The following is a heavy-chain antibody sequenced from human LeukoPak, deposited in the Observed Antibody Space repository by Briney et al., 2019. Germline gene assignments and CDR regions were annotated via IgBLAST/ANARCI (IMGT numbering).Heavy chain of an antibody. D-gene: IGHD3-16*01. CDR1: GYTFTGYY. CDR3: ARELRPSAYYYYGMDV. CDR2: INPNSGGT. Sequence: GASVKVSCKASGYTFTGYYMHWVRQAPGQGLEWMGWINPNSGGTNYAQKFQGWVTMTRDTSISTAYMELSRLRSDDTAVYYCARELRPSAYYYYGMDVWGQGTTVTVSS. V-gene: IGHV1-2*04. J-gene: IGHJ6*02.